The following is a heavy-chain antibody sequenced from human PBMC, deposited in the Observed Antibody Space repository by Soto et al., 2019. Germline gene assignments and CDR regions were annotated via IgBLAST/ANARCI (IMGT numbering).Heavy chain of an antibody. CDR3: ARTGVYSSSWYED. J-gene: IGHJ4*02. CDR1: GGSFSGYY. V-gene: IGHV4-34*01. CDR2: INHSGST. Sequence: SETLSLTCAVYGGSFSGYYWSWIRQPPGKGLEWIGEINHSGSTNYNPSLKSRVTISVDTSKNQFSLKLSSVTAADTAVYYCARTGVYSSSWYEDWGQGTLVTVSS. D-gene: IGHD6-13*01.